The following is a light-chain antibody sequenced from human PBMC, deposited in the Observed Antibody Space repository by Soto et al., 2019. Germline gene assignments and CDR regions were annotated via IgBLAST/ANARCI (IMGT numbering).Light chain of an antibody. CDR3: QQYSKWPIT. CDR2: GIS. V-gene: IGKV3-15*01. CDR1: QSVNSN. Sequence: EMVMTQSPAILSVSPGESATLSFRASQSVNSNYLAWYQQHPGQPPRLLIYGISTRATGIPARFSGSGSGTEFSLTISSLQSEDFAVYYCQQYSKWPITFGQGTRLEN. J-gene: IGKJ5*01.